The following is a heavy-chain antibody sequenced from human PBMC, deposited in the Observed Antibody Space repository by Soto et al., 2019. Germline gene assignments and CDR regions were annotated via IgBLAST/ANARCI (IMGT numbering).Heavy chain of an antibody. CDR2: MWFDGSKK. CDR1: GFTFDTYV. D-gene: IGHD3-16*01. J-gene: IGHJ4*02. CDR3: ARGARDFDY. V-gene: IGHV3-33*01. Sequence: VRLSCAASGFTFDTYVMHWVRQAPGKGLEWVALMWFDGSKKYYGDSVRGRFTISRDNSKNTLYLQMNSLRAEDTAVYYCARGARDFDYWGQGTLVTVSS.